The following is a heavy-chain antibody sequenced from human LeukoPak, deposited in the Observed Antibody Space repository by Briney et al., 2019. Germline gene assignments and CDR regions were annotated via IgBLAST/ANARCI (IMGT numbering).Heavy chain of an antibody. J-gene: IGHJ4*02. Sequence: GESLKISCKGSGYNFNNNWIGWVRQMPGKGLEWMGIIYPGDSDTRYSPSFQGQVAISADKSISTAYLQWSSLKASDTAMYYCLARQSLIAAANDYWGQGTLVTVSS. CDR3: ARQSLIAAANDY. V-gene: IGHV5-51*01. CDR1: GYNFNNNW. CDR2: IYPGDSDT. D-gene: IGHD6-13*01.